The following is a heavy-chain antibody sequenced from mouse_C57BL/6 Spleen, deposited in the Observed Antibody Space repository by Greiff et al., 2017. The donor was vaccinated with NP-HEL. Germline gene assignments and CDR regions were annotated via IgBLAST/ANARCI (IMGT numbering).Heavy chain of an antibody. Sequence: QVQLKQSGAELVKPGASVKMSCKASGYTFTSYWITWVKQRPGQGLEWIGDIYPGSGSTNYNEKFKSKATLTVDTSSSTAYMQLSSLTSEDSAVYYCARSGYYGSSPPLAYWGQGTLVTVSA. CDR1: GYTFTSYW. V-gene: IGHV1-55*01. CDR3: ARSGYYGSSPPLAY. CDR2: IYPGSGST. J-gene: IGHJ3*01. D-gene: IGHD1-1*01.